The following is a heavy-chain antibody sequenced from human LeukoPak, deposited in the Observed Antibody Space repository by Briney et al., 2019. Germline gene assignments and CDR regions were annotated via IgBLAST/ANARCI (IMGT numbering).Heavy chain of an antibody. CDR3: AREADYYMDV. D-gene: IGHD6-25*01. CDR2: IYYSGST. Sequence: SETLSHTCTVSGGSISSYYWSWIRQPPGKGLEWIGYIYYSGSTNYNPSLKSRVTISVDTSKNQFSLKLSSVTAADTAVYYCAREADYYMDVWGKGTTVTVSS. CDR1: GGSISSYY. J-gene: IGHJ6*03. V-gene: IGHV4-59*01.